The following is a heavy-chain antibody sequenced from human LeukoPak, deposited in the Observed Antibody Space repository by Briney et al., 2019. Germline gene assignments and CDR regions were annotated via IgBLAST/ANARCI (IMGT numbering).Heavy chain of an antibody. CDR1: GFTFSSYA. V-gene: IGHV3-64*01. Sequence: GGSLRLSCAASGFTFSSYAMHWVRQAPGKGLEYVSAISSNGGSTYYANSVKGRFTISRDNSKNTLYLQMGSLRAEDMAVYYCARSQLLWFGELNYYFDYWGQGTLATVSS. D-gene: IGHD3-10*01. J-gene: IGHJ4*02. CDR2: ISSNGGST. CDR3: ARSQLLWFGELNYYFDY.